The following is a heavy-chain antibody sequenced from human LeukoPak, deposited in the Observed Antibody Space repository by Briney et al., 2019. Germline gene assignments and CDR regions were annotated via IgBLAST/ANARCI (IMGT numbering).Heavy chain of an antibody. Sequence: SETLSLTCTVSGGSISSSNYYWGWIRQPPGKGLEWIGSIYYSGSTYYNPSLKSRVTISGDTSKNQFSLKLSSVTAADTAVYYCARLLLLWFGEPYYWGQGTVVTVSS. CDR3: ARLLLLWFGEPYY. CDR2: IYYSGST. V-gene: IGHV4-39*01. CDR1: GGSISSSNYY. D-gene: IGHD3-10*01. J-gene: IGHJ4*02.